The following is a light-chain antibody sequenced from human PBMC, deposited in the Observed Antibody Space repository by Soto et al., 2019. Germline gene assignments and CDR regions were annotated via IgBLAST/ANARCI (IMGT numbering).Light chain of an antibody. J-gene: IGKJ4*01. CDR2: GAS. CDR3: RQYESYPIT. V-gene: IGKV1-16*01. Sequence: DIQMTQSPSSLSASIGDRVTITCRASQGIRSNLDWIQQKPGKAPKSLIYGASSLQSGVPSRFSGSGSGTDFTLTINSLQPEDFATYYGRQYESYPITFVGGTKVEIK. CDR1: QGIRSN.